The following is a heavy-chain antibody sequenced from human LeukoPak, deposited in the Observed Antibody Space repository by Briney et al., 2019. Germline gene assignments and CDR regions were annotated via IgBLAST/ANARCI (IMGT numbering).Heavy chain of an antibody. Sequence: SETLSLTCTVSGGSVSSGSYYWSWIRQPPGKGLEWIGYIYYSGSTNYNPSLKSRVTISVDTSKNQFSLKLSSGTAADTAVYYCASGNDILTGYCGETHAFDIWGQGTMVTVSS. D-gene: IGHD3-9*01. V-gene: IGHV4-61*01. CDR3: ASGNDILTGYCGETHAFDI. J-gene: IGHJ3*02. CDR1: GGSVSSGSYY. CDR2: IYYSGST.